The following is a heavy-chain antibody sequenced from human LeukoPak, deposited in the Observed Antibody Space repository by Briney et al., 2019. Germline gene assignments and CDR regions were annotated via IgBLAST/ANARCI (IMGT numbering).Heavy chain of an antibody. CDR2: IYYSGST. Sequence: SETLSLTCTVSGGSMSSYYWSWIRQPPGKGLEWIGYIYYSGSTNFNPSLKSRVTISVDTSKNQFSLKLSSVTAADTAVYYCARRGRRTDGGWFDPWGQGTLVTVSS. J-gene: IGHJ5*02. D-gene: IGHD3-16*01. CDR3: ARRGRRTDGGWFDP. CDR1: GGSMSSYY. V-gene: IGHV4-59*08.